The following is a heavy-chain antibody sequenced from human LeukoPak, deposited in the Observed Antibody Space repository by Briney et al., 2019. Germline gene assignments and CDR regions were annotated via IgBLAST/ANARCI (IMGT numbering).Heavy chain of an antibody. CDR1: GYTLTELS. D-gene: IGHD3-9*01. CDR3: ATLNIGPDYDILTGYAQTKYGTDV. V-gene: IGHV1-24*01. Sequence: GASVKVSCKVSGYTLTELSMHWVRQAPGEGLEWMGGFDPEDGETIYAQKFQGRVTMTEDTSTDTAYMELSSLRSEDTAVYYCATLNIGPDYDILTGYAQTKYGTDVWGKGTTVTVSS. CDR2: FDPEDGET. J-gene: IGHJ6*04.